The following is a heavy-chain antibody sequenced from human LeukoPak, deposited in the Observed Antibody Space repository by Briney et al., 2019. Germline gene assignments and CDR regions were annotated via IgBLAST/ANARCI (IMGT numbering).Heavy chain of an antibody. J-gene: IGHJ6*02. CDR1: GYRSTSYW. CDR3: ARGYKAQYCSGGSCYPYYYYYGMDV. D-gene: IGHD2-15*01. Sequence: GESLKISCKGSGYRSTSYWIGWVRQMPGKGLEWMGIIYPGDSDTRYSPSFQGQVTISADKSISTAYLQWSSLKASDTAMYYCARGYKAQYCSGGSCYPYYYYYGMDVWGQGTTVTVSS. CDR2: IYPGDSDT. V-gene: IGHV5-51*01.